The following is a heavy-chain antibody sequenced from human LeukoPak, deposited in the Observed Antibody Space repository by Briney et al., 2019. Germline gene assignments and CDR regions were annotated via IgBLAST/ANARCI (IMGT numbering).Heavy chain of an antibody. Sequence: PSETLSLTCAVSGGSISSSNWWSWVRQPPGKGLEWIGEIYHSGSTNYNPSLKSRVTISVDKSKNQFSLKLSSVTAADTAVYYCARVSYYDSSPDEHAFDIWGQGTMVTVSS. CDR2: IYHSGST. D-gene: IGHD3-22*01. J-gene: IGHJ3*02. CDR1: GGSISSSNW. CDR3: ARVSYYDSSPDEHAFDI. V-gene: IGHV4-4*02.